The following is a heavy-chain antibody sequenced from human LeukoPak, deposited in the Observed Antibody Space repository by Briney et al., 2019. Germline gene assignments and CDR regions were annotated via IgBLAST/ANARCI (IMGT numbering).Heavy chain of an antibody. D-gene: IGHD6-6*01. J-gene: IGHJ6*02. CDR2: IYYSGST. CDR3: ARGARYYYYYGMDV. CDR1: GGSISSSYYY. Sequence: PSETLSLTCTVSGGSISSSYYYWGWIRQPPGKGLEWIGSIYYSGSTNYNPSLKSRVTISVDTSKNQFSLKLSSVTAADTAVYYCARGARYYYYYGMDVWGQGTTATVSS. V-gene: IGHV4-39*07.